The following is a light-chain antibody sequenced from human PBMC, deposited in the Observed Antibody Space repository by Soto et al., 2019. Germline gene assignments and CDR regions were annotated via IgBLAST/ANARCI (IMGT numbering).Light chain of an antibody. CDR3: GTWDSSLSADV. CDR1: SSNIGNNY. V-gene: IGLV1-51*01. CDR2: DNN. J-gene: IGLJ1*01. Sequence: QSVMTQPPSVSAAPGHKVTVSCSGSSSNIGNNYVSWYQQLPGTAPKLLIYDNNKRPSGIPDRFSGSKSGTSATLGITGLQTWDEADYYCGTWDSSLSADVFGTGTKLTVL.